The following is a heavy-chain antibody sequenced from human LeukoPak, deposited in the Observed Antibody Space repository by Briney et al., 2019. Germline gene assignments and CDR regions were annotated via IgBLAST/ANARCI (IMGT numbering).Heavy chain of an antibody. CDR1: GGSFSGYY. CDR2: INHSGSR. CDR3: ARDYDFYTPYYYYGMDV. J-gene: IGHJ6*02. D-gene: IGHD3-3*01. V-gene: IGHV4-34*01. Sequence: PSETLSLTCDVYGGSFSGYYWSWIRQPPGKGLEWIGEINHSGSRNYNPSLKSRVTISVDTSKNQSSLRLSSVTAADTAVYYCARDYDFYTPYYYYGMDVWGQGTTVTVSS.